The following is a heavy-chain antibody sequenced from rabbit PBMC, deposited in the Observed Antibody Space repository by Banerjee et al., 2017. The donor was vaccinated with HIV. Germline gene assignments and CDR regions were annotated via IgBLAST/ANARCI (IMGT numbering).Heavy chain of an antibody. CDR3: ARHESGSDGYAFNL. V-gene: IGHV1S40*01. J-gene: IGHJ4*01. D-gene: IGHD6-1*01. Sequence: QSLEESGGDLVEPGASLALACKASGFTFTSTYYMCWVRQAPGKGLEWIGCINSGSSGTTYYANWAKGRFTISKTSSTTVTLQMTSLTVADTATYFCARHESGSDGYAFNLWGPGTLVTVS. CDR1: GFTFTSTYY. CDR2: INSGSSGTT.